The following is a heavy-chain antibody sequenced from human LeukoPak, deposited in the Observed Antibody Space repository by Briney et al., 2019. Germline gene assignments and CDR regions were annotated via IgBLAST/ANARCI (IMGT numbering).Heavy chain of an antibody. Sequence: PGRSLRLSCAASGFTFSSYGMHWVRQAPGKGLEWVAVISYDGSNKYYADSVKGRFTISRDSSKNTLYLQMNSLRAEDTAVYYCAKDRGLWFPHGMDVWGQGTTVTVSS. CDR1: GFTFSSYG. D-gene: IGHD3-10*01. CDR2: ISYDGSNK. CDR3: AKDRGLWFPHGMDV. V-gene: IGHV3-30*18. J-gene: IGHJ6*02.